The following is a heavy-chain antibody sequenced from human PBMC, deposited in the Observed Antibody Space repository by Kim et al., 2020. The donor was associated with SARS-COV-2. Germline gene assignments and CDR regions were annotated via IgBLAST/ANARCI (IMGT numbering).Heavy chain of an antibody. J-gene: IGHJ6*02. D-gene: IGHD3-10*01. Sequence: SVKGRFTISRDNAKNSLYLQMNSLRAEDTAVYYCARERGPAANAYYGMDVWGQGTTVTVSS. CDR3: ARERGPAANAYYGMDV. V-gene: IGHV3-21*01.